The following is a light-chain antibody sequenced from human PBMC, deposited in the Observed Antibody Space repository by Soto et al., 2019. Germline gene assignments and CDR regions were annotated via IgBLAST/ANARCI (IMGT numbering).Light chain of an antibody. Sequence: QSALTQPPSASGSPGQSVTISCTGTSSDVGGYNAVSWYQQYPGKAPKLMIYEVSKRPSGVPDRFSGSKSGNTASLTVSGLQAEDEADYYCSSHAGSINVVFGGGTKLTVL. CDR3: SSHAGSINVV. CDR2: EVS. V-gene: IGLV2-8*01. J-gene: IGLJ2*01. CDR1: SSDVGGYNA.